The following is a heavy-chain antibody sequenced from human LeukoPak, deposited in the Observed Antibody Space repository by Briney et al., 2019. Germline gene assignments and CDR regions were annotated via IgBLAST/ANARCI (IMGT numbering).Heavy chain of an antibody. Sequence: GGSLRLSCVASGFTFSTYGMSWVRQAPGKGLEWVSAISGSGGSTYYADSVKGRFTISRDNSKNTLYLQMNSLGAEDTAVYYCAKEGDYGDYGYWGQGTLVTVSS. J-gene: IGHJ4*02. CDR1: GFTFSTYG. CDR3: AKEGDYGDYGY. CDR2: ISGSGGST. V-gene: IGHV3-23*01. D-gene: IGHD4-17*01.